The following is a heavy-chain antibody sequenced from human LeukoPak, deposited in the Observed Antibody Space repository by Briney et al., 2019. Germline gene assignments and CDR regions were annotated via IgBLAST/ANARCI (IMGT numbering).Heavy chain of an antibody. Sequence: PSETLSLTCTVSGGSISSSSYYWGWIRQPPGKGMEWIGSIYYSGSTYYNPSLKSRVTISVDTSKNQFSLKLSSVTAADTAVYYCARRSTVTTAFDYWAREPWSPSPQ. CDR2: IYYSGST. J-gene: IGHJ4*02. CDR3: ARRSTVTTAFDY. D-gene: IGHD4-17*01. CDR1: GGSISSSSYY. V-gene: IGHV4-39*01.